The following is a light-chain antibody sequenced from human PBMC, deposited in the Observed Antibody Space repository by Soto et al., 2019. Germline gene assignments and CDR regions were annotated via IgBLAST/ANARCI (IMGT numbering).Light chain of an antibody. CDR2: DNN. CDR3: GTWDSSLREVV. J-gene: IGLJ2*01. V-gene: IGLV1-51*01. Sequence: QSVLTQPPSVSAAPGQTVIIACSGSSSNIGNYYVSWYQNLPGTAPKLLIYDNNNRPSGIPDRSSGSKSGTSATLGITGLQTGDEADYYCGTWDSSLREVVFGGGTKVTVL. CDR1: SSNIGNYY.